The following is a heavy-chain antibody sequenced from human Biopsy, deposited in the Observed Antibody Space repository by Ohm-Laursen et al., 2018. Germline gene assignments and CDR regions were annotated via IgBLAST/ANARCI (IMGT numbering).Heavy chain of an antibody. CDR1: GFTFSDHY. J-gene: IGHJ4*01. Sequence: SLRLSCAASGFTFSDHYMTWVRQAPGKGLEWVSGINWNSGDIVYADSVKGRFTISRDNAKNSLSLQMNSLRAEDTALYYCARDRSGLTLTTLDFWGHGTLVTVSS. CDR3: ARDRSGLTLTTLDF. D-gene: IGHD6-25*01. CDR2: INWNSGDI. V-gene: IGHV3-9*01.